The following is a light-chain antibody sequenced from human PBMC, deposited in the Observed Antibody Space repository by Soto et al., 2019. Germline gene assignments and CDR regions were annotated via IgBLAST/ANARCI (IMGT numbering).Light chain of an antibody. CDR3: QQYGSPGT. CDR2: GAS. CDR1: QSVSNNY. J-gene: IGKJ1*01. V-gene: IGKV3-20*01. Sequence: EILLTLSPGTLSLSPGETATLSCKASQSVSNNYLAWYQQKPGPAPRLLIYGASNRATGIPDRFSGSGSGTDFTLTISRLEPEDFAVYYCQQYGSPGTFGQGTKVDIK.